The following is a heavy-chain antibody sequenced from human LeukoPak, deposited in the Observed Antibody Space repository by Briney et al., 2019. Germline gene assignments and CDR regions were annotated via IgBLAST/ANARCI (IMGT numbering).Heavy chain of an antibody. J-gene: IGHJ3*02. CDR2: ISSSDNTI. CDR3: ARDSANSGYGNDAFDI. Sequence: PGGSLRLSCAASGFIFSDYYMSWIRQAPGKGLEWISYISSSDNTIYYADSVKGRFTISRDNAKNSLYLQMNSLRAEDTAVYYCARDSANSGYGNDAFDIWGQGTMVTVSS. D-gene: IGHD5-12*01. CDR1: GFIFSDYY. V-gene: IGHV3-11*01.